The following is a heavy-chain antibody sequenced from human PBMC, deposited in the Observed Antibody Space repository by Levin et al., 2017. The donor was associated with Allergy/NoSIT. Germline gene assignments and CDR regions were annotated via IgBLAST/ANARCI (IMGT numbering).Heavy chain of an antibody. V-gene: IGHV3-30*04. CDR1: GFTFSRYT. CDR2: LSEDGTTE. CDR3: ARDLGL. Sequence: GGSLRLSCTASGFTFSRYTMHWVRQAPGKGPEWVGLLSEDGTTEHYADSVKGRFNISRDNSKNTLYLNLNFVRREDMAVYYCARDLGLWGQGTLATVSS. J-gene: IGHJ5*02.